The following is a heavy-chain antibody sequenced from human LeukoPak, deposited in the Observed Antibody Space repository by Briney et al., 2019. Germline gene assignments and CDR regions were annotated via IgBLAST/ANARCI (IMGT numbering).Heavy chain of an antibody. D-gene: IGHD4-17*01. V-gene: IGHV3-30*18. CDR1: GFTFSSYS. CDR3: AKGGASVTRYVDY. J-gene: IGHJ4*02. CDR2: MSNSGENT. Sequence: GRSLRLSCAASGFTFSSYSMQWVRQTPGKGLEWVGSMSNSGENTFYGDAVKGRFTIARDHSQNTLYLQMNSVRPEDTAVYYCAKGGASVTRYVDYWGQGTLVTVSS.